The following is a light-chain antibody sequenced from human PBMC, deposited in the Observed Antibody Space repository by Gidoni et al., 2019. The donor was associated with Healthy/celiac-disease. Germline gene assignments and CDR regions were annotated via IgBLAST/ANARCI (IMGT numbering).Light chain of an antibody. Sequence: EIALTPSPGTLSLSPGERATLSCRASQSVSSSYLAWYQQKPGQAPRLLIYGASSRATGIPDRFSGSGSGTDFTLTISRLEPEDFAVYYCQQYGSSPGTFGQGTKVEIK. J-gene: IGKJ1*01. CDR1: QSVSSSY. CDR3: QQYGSSPGT. CDR2: GAS. V-gene: IGKV3-20*01.